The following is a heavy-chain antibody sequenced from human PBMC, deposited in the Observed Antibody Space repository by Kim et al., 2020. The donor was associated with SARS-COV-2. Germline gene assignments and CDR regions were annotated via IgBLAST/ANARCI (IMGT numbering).Heavy chain of an antibody. Sequence: SETLSLTCTVSGGSISSSSYYWGWIRQPPGKGLEWIGSIYYSGSTYYNPSLKSRVTISVDTSKNQFSLKLSSVTAADTAVYYCARHMGYYKRTVYYYGMDVWGQGTTVTVSS. CDR3: ARHMGYYKRTVYYYGMDV. CDR1: GGSISSSSYY. J-gene: IGHJ6*02. V-gene: IGHV4-39*01. D-gene: IGHD3-9*01. CDR2: IYYSGST.